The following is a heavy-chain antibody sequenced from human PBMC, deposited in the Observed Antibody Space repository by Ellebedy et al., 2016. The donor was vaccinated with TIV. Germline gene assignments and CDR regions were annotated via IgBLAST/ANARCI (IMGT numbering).Heavy chain of an antibody. D-gene: IGHD6-13*01. CDR2: ISTTSDYK. V-gene: IGHV3-21*01. CDR3: ARDSAAAEDYIEYFQH. J-gene: IGHJ1*01. CDR1: GFTFSAYD. Sequence: GESLKISCATSGFTFSAYDMNWVRQAPGQGLEWLSSISTTSDYKYYADSVKGRFTVSRDNAKNSLYLQMDSLRVEETAVYFCARDSAAAEDYIEYFQHWGQGTLVTVSS.